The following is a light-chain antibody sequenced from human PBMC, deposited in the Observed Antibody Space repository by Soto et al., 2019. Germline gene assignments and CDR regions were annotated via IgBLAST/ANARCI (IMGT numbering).Light chain of an antibody. CDR3: QQYGTSPT. CDR2: GAS. V-gene: IGKV3-20*01. Sequence: EIVLTQSPGTLSLFPGERATLSCRPSQSLITRYLAWYQQKPGQAPRLLIYGASSRATGIPDRFSGSGSGTDFPLTISRLEPEDFAVYSCQQYGTSPTFGQGTRLEIK. CDR1: QSLITRY. J-gene: IGKJ5*01.